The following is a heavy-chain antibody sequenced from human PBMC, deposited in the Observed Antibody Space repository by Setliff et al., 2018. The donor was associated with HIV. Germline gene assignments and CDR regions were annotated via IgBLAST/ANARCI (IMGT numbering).Heavy chain of an antibody. V-gene: IGHV4-34*01. J-gene: IGHJ4*02. D-gene: IGHD5-18*01. CDR3: ARAGSYGWDY. Sequence: SETLSLTCAVYGGSLSGYYWSWIRQPPGKGLEWIGEINHSGSTNYNPSPKSRVTRSVDTSKNQFSLKLSSVTAADTAVYYCARAGSYGWDYWGQGTLVTVSS. CDR1: GGSLSGYY. CDR2: INHSGST.